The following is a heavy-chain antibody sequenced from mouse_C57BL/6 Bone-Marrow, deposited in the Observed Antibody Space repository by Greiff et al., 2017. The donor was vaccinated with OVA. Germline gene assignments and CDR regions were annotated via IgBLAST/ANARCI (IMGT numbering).Heavy chain of an antibody. Sequence: EVQLQQSGPGLVKPSQSLSLTCSVTGYSITSGYYWNWIRQFPGNKLEWMGYISYDGSNNYNPSLKNRISITRDTSKNQFFLKLNSVTTEDTATYYCARLTGYWYFDVWGTGTTVTVSS. D-gene: IGHD4-1*01. CDR2: ISYDGSN. J-gene: IGHJ1*03. CDR1: GYSITSGYY. V-gene: IGHV3-6*01. CDR3: ARLTGYWYFDV.